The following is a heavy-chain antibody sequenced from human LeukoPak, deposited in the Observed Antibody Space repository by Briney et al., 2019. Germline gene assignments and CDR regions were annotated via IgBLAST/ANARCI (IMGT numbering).Heavy chain of an antibody. J-gene: IGHJ4*02. Sequence: GGSLRLSCTASGFTFDNYTMHWVRQVPGKGLEWVSLISSDGGSTFSADSMRGRFTISRDNSKNTLYLQMNSLRTEDTALYYCVKESYMTKMVTPFGGAFDHWGQGTLVTVPS. CDR2: ISSDGGST. V-gene: IGHV3-43*01. CDR3: VKESYMTKMVTPFGGAFDH. CDR1: GFTFDNYT. D-gene: IGHD4-23*01.